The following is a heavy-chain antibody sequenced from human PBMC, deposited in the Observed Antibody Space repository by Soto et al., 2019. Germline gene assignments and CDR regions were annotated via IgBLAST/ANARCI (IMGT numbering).Heavy chain of an antibody. CDR1: GGTFRIYA. CDR2: IIPTFGTP. J-gene: IGHJ4*02. CDR3: ARAAVNGNYWYFDY. Sequence: QVQLVQSGAEGKKPGSSVKVSCKASGGTFRIYAISWVRQAPGQGLEWMGGIIPTFGTPNYEQKSQGRVTITADESTSTVYMEVRSLRAEDTAVYYCARAAVNGNYWYFDYWGQGTLVTVSS. D-gene: IGHD3-9*01. V-gene: IGHV1-69*01.